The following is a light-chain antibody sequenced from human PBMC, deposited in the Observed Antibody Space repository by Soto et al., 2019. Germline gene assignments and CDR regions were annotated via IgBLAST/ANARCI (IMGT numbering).Light chain of an antibody. CDR2: EVT. V-gene: IGLV2-14*01. CDR3: SSFTTTNTWV. CDR1: SSDLGSYDF. J-gene: IGLJ3*02. Sequence: QSALTQPTSVFGSPGQSITISCTGTSSDLGSYDFVSWFQQHPGKAPKLMIYEVTNRPSGVSYRFSGSKSGNTASLTISGLQAEDEADYYCSSFTTTNTWVFGGGTKLTVL.